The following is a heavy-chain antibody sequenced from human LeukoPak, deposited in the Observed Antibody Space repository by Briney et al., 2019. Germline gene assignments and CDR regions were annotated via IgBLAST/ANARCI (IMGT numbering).Heavy chain of an antibody. Sequence: SETLSLTCSVSGDAMSDDFWSWIRLPAGKGLEWIGRISTRGSTNYTPSLKSRVTMSVDTSKKHFFLRLNSVTAADTAVYYCARGDYGGNIFEYWGQGILVTVSS. CDR1: GDAMSDDF. CDR3: ARGDYGGNIFEY. CDR2: ISTRGST. J-gene: IGHJ4*02. D-gene: IGHD4-23*01. V-gene: IGHV4-4*07.